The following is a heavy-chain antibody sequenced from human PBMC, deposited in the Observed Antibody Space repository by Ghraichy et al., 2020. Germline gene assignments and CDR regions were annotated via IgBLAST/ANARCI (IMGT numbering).Heavy chain of an antibody. J-gene: IGHJ4*02. CDR3: ARGFSSSSEVDY. D-gene: IGHD6-6*01. CDR1: GYIFASYG. CDR2: ISGYNGNT. V-gene: IGHV1-18*01. Sequence: ASVKVSCKASGYIFASYGISWVRQAPGQGLEWMGWISGYNGNTNYAQKLQGRVTMTTDTSTSTGYMELRSLRSDDTAVYYCARGFSSSSEVDYWGQGTLVTVSS.